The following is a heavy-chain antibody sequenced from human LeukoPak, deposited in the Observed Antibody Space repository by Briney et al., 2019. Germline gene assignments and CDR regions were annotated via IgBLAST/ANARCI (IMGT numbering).Heavy chain of an antibody. J-gene: IGHJ6*02. D-gene: IGHD3-3*01. V-gene: IGHV5-51*01. CDR3: ARHGRSGYYNVYYYYGMDV. CDR1: GYSFTSYW. Sequence: GESLKISCKGSGYSFTSYWIGWVRQMPGKGLGWMGIIYPGDSDTRYSPSFQGQVTISADKSISTAYLQWSSLKASDTAMYYCARHGRSGYYNVYYYYGMDVWGQGTTVTVSS. CDR2: IYPGDSDT.